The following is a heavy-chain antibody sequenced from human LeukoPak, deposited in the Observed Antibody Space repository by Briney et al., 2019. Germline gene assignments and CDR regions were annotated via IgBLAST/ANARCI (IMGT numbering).Heavy chain of an antibody. CDR3: ARQGPTGDFDN. Sequence: GGSLRLSCAASGFTFSRYSMDWVRQAPGKGLEWVSYISSTGTYIHYADPVKGRFTISRDNAKNSLYLQANSLRAEDTGVYYCARQGPTGDFDNWGQGTLVTVSS. J-gene: IGHJ4*02. V-gene: IGHV3-21*01. CDR1: GFTFSRYS. CDR2: ISSTGTYI. D-gene: IGHD3-10*01.